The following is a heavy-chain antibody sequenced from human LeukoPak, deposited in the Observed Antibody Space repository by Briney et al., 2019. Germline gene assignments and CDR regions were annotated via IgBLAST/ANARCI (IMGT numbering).Heavy chain of an antibody. Sequence: PSETLSLTCAVYGGSFSGYHWSWIRQPPGKGLEWIGEINHSGSTNYNPSLKSRVTISVDTSKNQFSLKLSSVTAADTAVYYCARGLVDTISKSFDYWGQGTLVTVSS. D-gene: IGHD5-12*01. CDR3: ARGLVDTISKSFDY. V-gene: IGHV4-34*01. CDR2: INHSGST. CDR1: GGSFSGYH. J-gene: IGHJ4*02.